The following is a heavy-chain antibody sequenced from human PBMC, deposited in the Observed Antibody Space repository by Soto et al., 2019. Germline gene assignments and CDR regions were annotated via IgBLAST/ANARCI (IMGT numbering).Heavy chain of an antibody. Sequence: PSDTLSLTCTVSGDSIISSDFYWGWVRQPPGKGLEWIGSIFYLGSSYYNPSLKSRVTMSVDTSKNQFSLRLRSVTAADTALYFCARHSLALRKNNWFDPWGQGIMVTVSS. CDR3: ARHSLALRKNNWFDP. D-gene: IGHD3-3*02. CDR2: IFYLGSS. V-gene: IGHV4-39*01. J-gene: IGHJ5*02. CDR1: GDSIISSDFY.